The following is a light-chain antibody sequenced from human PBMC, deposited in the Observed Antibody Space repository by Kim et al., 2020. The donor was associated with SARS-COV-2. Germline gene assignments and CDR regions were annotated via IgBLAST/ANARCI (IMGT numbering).Light chain of an antibody. V-gene: IGKV1-5*03. CDR1: QSITNW. J-gene: IGKJ2*01. CDR2: KAS. CDR3: QQYETYPYT. Sequence: SASVGDRVTNTCRASQSITNWLAWYQQKPGKAPKLLIYKASSLESGVPSRFSGSGSGTEFTLSISSLQPDDFASYYCQQYETYPYTFGQGTKLEIK.